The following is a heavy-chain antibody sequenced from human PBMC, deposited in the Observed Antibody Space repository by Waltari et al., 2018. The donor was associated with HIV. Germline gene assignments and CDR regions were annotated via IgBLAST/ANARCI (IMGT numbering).Heavy chain of an antibody. CDR3: AKDPMDIVATINYYGMDV. V-gene: IGHV3-23*01. CDR2: IRGSGCST. CDR1: GFTFSSYA. J-gene: IGHJ6*02. D-gene: IGHD5-12*01. Sequence: EVQLLESGGGLVQPGGSLRLSCAASGFTFSSYAMSWVRQAPGKGLEWVSAIRGSGCSTYYADSVKGRFTISRDNSKNTLYLQMNSLRAEDTAVYYCAKDPMDIVATINYYGMDVWGQGTTVTVSS.